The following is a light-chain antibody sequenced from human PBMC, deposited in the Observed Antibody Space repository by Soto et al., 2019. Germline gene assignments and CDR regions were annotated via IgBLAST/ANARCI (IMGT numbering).Light chain of an antibody. J-gene: IGKJ2*01. V-gene: IGKV3-20*01. CDR3: QQYGSSPYT. CDR2: DAS. CDR1: QSVSSNY. Sequence: EIVLTQSPGTLSLSTGERATLSCRASQSVSSNYLAWYQQRPGQAPRLLIHDASSRDTGIPDRFSGSGSRTDFTLTISILEPEDCAVYYCQQYGSSPYTFGQGNKVEIK.